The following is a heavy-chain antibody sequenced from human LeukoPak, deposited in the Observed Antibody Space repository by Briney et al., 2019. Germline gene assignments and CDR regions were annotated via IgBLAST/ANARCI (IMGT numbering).Heavy chain of an antibody. CDR3: AKGRGKDGQNLFDY. D-gene: IGHD5-24*01. J-gene: IGHJ4*02. V-gene: IGHV3-30*02. Sequence: GGSLRLSCAASGFTFSIYGMHWVRQAPGKGLEWVTFIRSDGTKTHYADSVKGRFTISRDNSKNTLFLQIDNLRVDDTAVYYCAKGRGKDGQNLFDYWGQGTLVTVSS. CDR2: IRSDGTKT. CDR1: GFTFSIYG.